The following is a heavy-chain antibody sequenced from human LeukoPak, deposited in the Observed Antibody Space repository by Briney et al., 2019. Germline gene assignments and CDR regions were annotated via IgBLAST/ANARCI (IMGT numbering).Heavy chain of an antibody. V-gene: IGHV4-59*02. J-gene: IGHJ3*02. CDR2: VYFSGET. CDR3: ARDPSHHSGTFDI. D-gene: IGHD2-15*01. Sequence: SETLSLTCTVSRGSVTSYYWSWIRQPPGKGLEWIGDVYFSGETKYNPSLQSRVTISLDTSQNQFSLRLRSATAADTAVYYCARDPSHHSGTFDIWGQGTMVTVSS. CDR1: RGSVTSYY.